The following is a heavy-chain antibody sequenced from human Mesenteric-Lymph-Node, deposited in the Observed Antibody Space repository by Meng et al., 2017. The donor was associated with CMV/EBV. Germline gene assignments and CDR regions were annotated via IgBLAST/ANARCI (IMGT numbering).Heavy chain of an antibody. CDR1: GFTVSSNY. CDR3: ARDRSYSGGAGY. J-gene: IGHJ4*02. D-gene: IGHD2-21*01. Sequence: GGSLRLSCAASGFTVSSNYMSWVRQAPGKGLEWVSVIYSGGSTYYADSVKGRFTISRDNSKNTLYLQMNSLRAEDTAVYYCARDRSYSGGAGYWGQGTLVTVSS. V-gene: IGHV3-53*01. CDR2: IYSGGST.